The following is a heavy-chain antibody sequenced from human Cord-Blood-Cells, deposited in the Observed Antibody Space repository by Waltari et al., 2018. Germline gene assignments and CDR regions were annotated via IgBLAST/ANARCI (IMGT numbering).Heavy chain of an antibody. V-gene: IGHV3-33*01. CDR1: GFTFSSYG. CDR2: IWYDGSNK. Sequence: QVQLVESGGGVVQPGRSLRLSCAASGFTFSSYGMPWVRQAPGKGLEWVAVIWYDGSNKYYADAVKGRFTISRDNSKNTLYLQMNSLRAEDTAVYYCARDRSILEWLFDYWGQGTLVTVSS. D-gene: IGHD3-3*01. CDR3: ARDRSILEWLFDY. J-gene: IGHJ4*02.